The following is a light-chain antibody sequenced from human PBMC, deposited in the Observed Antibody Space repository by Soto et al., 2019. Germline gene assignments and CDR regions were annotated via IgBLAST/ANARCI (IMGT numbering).Light chain of an antibody. V-gene: IGLV1-40*01. CDR2: GNS. J-gene: IGLJ2*01. CDR1: SSNIAAGYD. CDR3: QSYDTSLSGSV. Sequence: QSALTQPPSVSGAPGQRVTISCTGSSSNIAAGYDVHWYQQLPGTAPKVFIYGNSNRPSGVPDRFSGSKSGTSASLAITGLQAEDEADYYCQSYDTSLSGSVFGGGTKVTVL.